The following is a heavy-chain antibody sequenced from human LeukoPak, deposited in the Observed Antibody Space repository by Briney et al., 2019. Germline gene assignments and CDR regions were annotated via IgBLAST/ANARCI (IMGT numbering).Heavy chain of an antibody. V-gene: IGHV3-9*01. CDR3: AKDQGGSGYYYYYCMDV. CDR1: GFTFDDYA. CDR2: ISWNSGSI. J-gene: IGHJ6*03. Sequence: GRSLRLSCAASGFTFDDYAMHWVRQAPGKGLEWVSGISWNSGSIGYADSVKGRFTISRDNAKNSLYLQMNSLRAEDTALYYCAKDQGGSGYYYYYCMDVWGKGTTVTVSS. D-gene: IGHD3-10*01.